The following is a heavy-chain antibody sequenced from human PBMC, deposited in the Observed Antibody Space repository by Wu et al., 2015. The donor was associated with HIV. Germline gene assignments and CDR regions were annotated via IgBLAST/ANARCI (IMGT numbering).Heavy chain of an antibody. J-gene: IGHJ4*02. CDR1: GYSISGGYY. CDR2: INHSGST. V-gene: IGHV4-38-2*01. Sequence: QVQLQESGPGLVKPSETLSLTCSVSGYSISGGYYWGWIRQPPGKGLEWIGEINHSGSTNYNPSLKSRVTISVDTSKNQFSLKLSSVTAADTAVYYCARRSITMVRGVDYWGQGTLVTVSS. CDR3: ARRSITMVRGVDY. D-gene: IGHD3-10*01.